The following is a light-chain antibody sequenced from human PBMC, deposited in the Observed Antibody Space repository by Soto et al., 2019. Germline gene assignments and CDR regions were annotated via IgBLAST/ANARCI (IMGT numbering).Light chain of an antibody. Sequence: LTQPASVSGSPGQSITISCTGTSSDVGGYNYVSWYQQHPGKAPKLMIYDVSNRPSGVSNRFSGSKSGNTASLTISGLQAEDEADYYCSSYTSSSTYVFGTGTKVTGL. J-gene: IGLJ1*01. V-gene: IGLV2-14*01. CDR2: DVS. CDR1: SSDVGGYNY. CDR3: SSYTSSSTYV.